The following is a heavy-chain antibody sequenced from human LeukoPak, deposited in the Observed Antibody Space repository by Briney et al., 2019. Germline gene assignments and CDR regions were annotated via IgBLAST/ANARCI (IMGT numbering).Heavy chain of an antibody. CDR1: GFTFSSYW. D-gene: IGHD6-19*01. CDR2: IKQDGSEK. Sequence: PGGSLRLSCAASGFTFSSYWMSWVRQAPGKGLEWVANIKQDGSEKYYVDSVKGRFTISRDNAKNSLYLQMNSLRAEDTAVYYCARLPGIAVAGMPYYYYYGMDAWGQGTTVTVSS. J-gene: IGHJ6*02. V-gene: IGHV3-7*01. CDR3: ARLPGIAVAGMPYYYYYGMDA.